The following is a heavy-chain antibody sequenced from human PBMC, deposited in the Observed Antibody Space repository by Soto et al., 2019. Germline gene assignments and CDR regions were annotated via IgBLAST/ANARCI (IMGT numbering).Heavy chain of an antibody. D-gene: IGHD3-10*01. J-gene: IGHJ4*02. V-gene: IGHV3-21*01. CDR3: GRVYYGSGSYFVDN. CDR2: ISSSGTFI. CDR1: GFTFSDYS. Sequence: GGSLRLSCAASGFTFSDYSMNWVRQAPGKGLEWVSFISSSGTFIHYADSVKGRFTISRDNAKNSLYLQMNSLRAEDTAVFYCGRVYYGSGSYFVDNWGQGTLVTV.